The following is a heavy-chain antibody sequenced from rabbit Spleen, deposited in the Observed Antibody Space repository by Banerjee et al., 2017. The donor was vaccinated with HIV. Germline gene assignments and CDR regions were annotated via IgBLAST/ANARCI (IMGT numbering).Heavy chain of an antibody. J-gene: IGHJ6*01. V-gene: IGHV1S40*01. CDR2: IAGSSSGFT. D-gene: IGHD8-1*01. Sequence: QSLEESGGDLVKPGASLTLTCTASGVSFTISSYMCWVRQAPGKGLEWISCIAGSSSGFTYSATWAKGRFTISKTSSTTVTLQMISLTAADTATYFCARDTGSSFSSYGMDLWGQGTLVTVS. CDR3: ARDTGSSFSSYGMDL. CDR1: GVSFTISSY.